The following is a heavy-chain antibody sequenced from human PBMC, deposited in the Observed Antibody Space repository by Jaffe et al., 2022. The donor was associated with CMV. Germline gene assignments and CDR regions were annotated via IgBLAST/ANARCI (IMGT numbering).Heavy chain of an antibody. V-gene: IGHV5-51*01. J-gene: IGHJ6*03. CDR1: GYSFTSYW. Sequence: EVQLVQSGAEVKKPGESLKISCKGSGYSFTSYWIGWVRQMPGKGLEWMGIIYPGDSDTRYSPSFQGQVTISADKSISTAYLQWSSLKASDTAMYYCARHVREYRLRDGIQLWLQGGGSYYYYYYMDVWGKGTTVTVSS. CDR3: ARHVREYRLRDGIQLWLQGGGSYYYYYYMDV. CDR2: IYPGDSDT. D-gene: IGHD5-18*01.